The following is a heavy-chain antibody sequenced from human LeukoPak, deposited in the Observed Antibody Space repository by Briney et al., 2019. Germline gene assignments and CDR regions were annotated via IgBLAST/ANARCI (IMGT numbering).Heavy chain of an antibody. CDR1: GGSISNSHW. J-gene: IGHJ2*01. Sequence: SGTLSLTCTVSGGSISNSHWWTWVRQPPGKGLEWIGEIFPSWSTDYNPSLKSRVTISVDKSKNQSSLKLAFVTAADTAVYYCARDQMTRSCYFDLWGRGTLVPVSS. CDR2: IFPSWST. D-gene: IGHD5-24*01. V-gene: IGHV4-4*02. CDR3: ARDQMTRSCYFDL.